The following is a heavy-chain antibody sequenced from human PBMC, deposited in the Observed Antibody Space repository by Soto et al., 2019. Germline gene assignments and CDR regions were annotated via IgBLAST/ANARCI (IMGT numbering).Heavy chain of an antibody. D-gene: IGHD1-7*01. CDR1: GGSISSYY. J-gene: IGHJ6*02. CDR3: AREGLTGTIGLYYYYGMDV. Sequence: QVQLQESGPGLVKPSETLSLTCTVSGGSISSYYWSWIRQPPGKGLEWIGYIYYSGSTNYNPSLKSRVTISLDTSKNQCSLTLSSVTAADTAVYYCAREGLTGTIGLYYYYGMDVWGQGTTVTVSS. CDR2: IYYSGST. V-gene: IGHV4-59*01.